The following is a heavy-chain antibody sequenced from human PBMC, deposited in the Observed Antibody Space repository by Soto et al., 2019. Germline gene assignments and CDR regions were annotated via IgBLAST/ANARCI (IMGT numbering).Heavy chain of an antibody. Sequence: GGSLRLSCAASGFTFSSYWMHWVRQVPEKGLVRVSRINSDGSITNYADAVKGRFTISRDNVKNTLYLQMNSLRAEDTAVYYCVRYGRSVGGSYRPDYWGQGTLVTVSS. J-gene: IGHJ4*02. D-gene: IGHD3-16*02. V-gene: IGHV3-74*01. CDR3: VRYGRSVGGSYRPDY. CDR2: INSDGSIT. CDR1: GFTFSSYW.